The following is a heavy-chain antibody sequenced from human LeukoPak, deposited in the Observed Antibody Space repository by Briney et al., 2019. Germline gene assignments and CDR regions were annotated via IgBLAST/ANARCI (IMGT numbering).Heavy chain of an antibody. V-gene: IGHV3-30*03. D-gene: IGHD1-26*01. Sequence: GGSLRLSCAASGFTFSSYWMSWVRQAPGKGLEWVAVISYDGSDKYYADSVKGRFTISRDNSKNTLYLQMNSLRAEDTAVYYCARRELLFDYWGQGTLVTVSS. J-gene: IGHJ4*02. CDR2: ISYDGSDK. CDR3: ARRELLFDY. CDR1: GFTFSSYW.